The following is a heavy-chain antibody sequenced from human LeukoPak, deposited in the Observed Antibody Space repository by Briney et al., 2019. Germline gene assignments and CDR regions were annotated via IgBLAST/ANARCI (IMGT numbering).Heavy chain of an antibody. D-gene: IGHD2-15*01. CDR2: INHSGST. Sequence: SETLSLTCAVYGGSFSGYYWSWIRQPPGKGLEWIGEINHSGSTNYNPSLKSRVTISVDTSKKQFSLKLSSVTAADTAVYYCATTVGYCSGGSCYGWFDPWGQGTLVTVSS. J-gene: IGHJ5*02. CDR1: GGSFSGYY. V-gene: IGHV4-34*01. CDR3: ATTVGYCSGGSCYGWFDP.